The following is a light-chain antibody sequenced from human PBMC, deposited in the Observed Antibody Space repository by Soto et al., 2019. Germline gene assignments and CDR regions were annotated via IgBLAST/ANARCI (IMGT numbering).Light chain of an antibody. V-gene: IGLV2-14*01. Sequence: VSWYQQHPGKAPKLIIYEVTDRPSGVSNRFSGSKSGNTASLTISGLQAEDEAEYYCSSYTNINTRACVFGTGTKVTVL. J-gene: IGLJ1*01. CDR3: SSYTNINTRACV. CDR2: EVT.